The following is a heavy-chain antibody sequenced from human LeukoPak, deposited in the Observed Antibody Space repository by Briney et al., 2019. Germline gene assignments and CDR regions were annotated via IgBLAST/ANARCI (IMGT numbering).Heavy chain of an antibody. Sequence: GASVKVSCKASGYMFSSYYMTWVRQAPGQGLEWMGWISGYNAKTNYAQKFQGRVTMTTDTSTRTAYLELRSLSSDDTAVYYCTRTRDYSATTRYFDYWGQGTLVTVSS. CDR3: TRTRDYSATTRYFDY. J-gene: IGHJ4*02. CDR1: GYMFSSYY. CDR2: ISGYNAKT. D-gene: IGHD1-26*01. V-gene: IGHV1-18*01.